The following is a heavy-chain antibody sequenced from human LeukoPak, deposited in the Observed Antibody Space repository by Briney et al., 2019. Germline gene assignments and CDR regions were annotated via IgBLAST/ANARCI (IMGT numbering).Heavy chain of an antibody. V-gene: IGHV3-48*01. CDR3: VRQLVS. CDR2: ISSSSSSI. D-gene: IGHD6-6*01. CDR1: RFTFSTYS. Sequence: PGGSLRLSCAASRFTFSTYSMNWVRQAPGKGLEWVSYISSSSSSIYYADSVKGRFTISRDNAKNSLYLQMNSLRAEDTAVYYCVRQLVSWGQGTLVTVSS. J-gene: IGHJ5*02.